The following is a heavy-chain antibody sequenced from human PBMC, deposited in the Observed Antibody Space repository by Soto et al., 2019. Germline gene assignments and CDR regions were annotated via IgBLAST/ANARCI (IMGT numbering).Heavy chain of an antibody. CDR1: GYTFTGYY. V-gene: IGHV1-2*04. CDR2: INPNSGGT. Sequence: ASVKVSCKASGYTFTGYYMHWVRQAPGQGLEWMGWINPNSGGTNYAQKFQGWVTMTRDTSISTAYMELSRLRSDDTAVYYCARDRGYCTNGVCYTDYYMDVWGKGTTVTVSS. CDR3: ARDRGYCTNGVCYTDYYMDV. J-gene: IGHJ6*03. D-gene: IGHD2-8*01.